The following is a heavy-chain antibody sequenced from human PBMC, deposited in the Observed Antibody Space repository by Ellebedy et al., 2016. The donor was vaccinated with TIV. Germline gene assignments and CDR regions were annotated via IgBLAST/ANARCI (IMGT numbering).Heavy chain of an antibody. Sequence: MPSETLSLTCTVSGGSVSSGSHYWSWIRQPPGKALEWIGYIYYSGSTNYNPSLESRVTISVDTSKNRLSLNLNSVTAADTAVYYCARGSSTSWYGGAFDIWGQGTMVTVSS. CDR3: ARGSSTSWYGGAFDI. V-gene: IGHV4-61*01. CDR2: IYYSGST. J-gene: IGHJ3*02. D-gene: IGHD6-13*01. CDR1: GGSVSSGSHY.